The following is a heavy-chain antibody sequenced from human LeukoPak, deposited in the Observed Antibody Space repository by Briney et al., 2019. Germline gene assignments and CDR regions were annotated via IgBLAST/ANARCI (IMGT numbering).Heavy chain of an antibody. J-gene: IGHJ4*02. Sequence: SETLSLTCAVSGVSFNDYYWSWVRQTPGKGLEWIGEISHSGYTNDSPSLKSRVTISIDTSRKQFSLNLRSVTVADTGIYYCTRMTTGHDYWGQGTLVTVSS. V-gene: IGHV4-34*01. CDR3: TRMTTGHDY. D-gene: IGHD4-17*01. CDR2: ISHSGYT. CDR1: GVSFNDYY.